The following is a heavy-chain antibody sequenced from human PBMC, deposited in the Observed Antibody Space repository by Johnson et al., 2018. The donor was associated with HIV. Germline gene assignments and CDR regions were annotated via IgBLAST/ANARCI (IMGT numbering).Heavy chain of an antibody. D-gene: IGHD1-26*01. CDR3: AKDRWGELLQDAFDI. Sequence: QEQLVESGGGVVQPGRSLRLSCVASGFIFRNYAIHWVRQAPGKGLEWVAVIWYDGSNKYYADSVKGRFTISSDNSKNTVYLQMNSLRAEDTAGYYCAKDRWGELLQDAFDIWGQGTMVTVSS. J-gene: IGHJ3*02. CDR1: GFIFRNYA. V-gene: IGHV3-33*06. CDR2: IWYDGSNK.